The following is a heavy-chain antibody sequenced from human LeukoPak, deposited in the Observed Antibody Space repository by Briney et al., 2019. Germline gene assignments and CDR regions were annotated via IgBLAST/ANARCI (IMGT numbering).Heavy chain of an antibody. CDR1: GFTFSSYA. D-gene: IGHD6-19*01. CDR3: AKVVGSGWTYYSYYGIDV. J-gene: IGHJ6*02. V-gene: IGHV3-30-3*01. CDR2: ISYDGSNK. Sequence: PGRSLRLSCAASGFTFSSYAMHWVRQAPGKGLEWVAVISYDGSNKYYADSVKGRFTISRDNSKNTLYLQMNSLTVQDTAVYYCAKVVGSGWTYYSYYGIDVWGQGTTVTVSS.